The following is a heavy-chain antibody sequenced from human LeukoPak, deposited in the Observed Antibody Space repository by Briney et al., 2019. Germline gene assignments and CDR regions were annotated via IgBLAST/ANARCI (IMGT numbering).Heavy chain of an antibody. CDR3: AQIVRSYGDYEDY. Sequence: GGSLRLSCAASGFTFSSYDMHWVRQAPGKGLEWVAFIRYDGSNKYYADSVKGRFTISRDNSKNTLSLQMNSLRDEDTAVYYCAQIVRSYGDYEDYWGQGTLITVSS. V-gene: IGHV3-30*02. CDR2: IRYDGSNK. J-gene: IGHJ4*02. CDR1: GFTFSSYD. D-gene: IGHD4-17*01.